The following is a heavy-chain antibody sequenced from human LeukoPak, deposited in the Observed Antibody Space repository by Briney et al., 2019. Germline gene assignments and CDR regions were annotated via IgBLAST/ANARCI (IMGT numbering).Heavy chain of an antibody. D-gene: IGHD3-10*01. CDR1: GGTFSSYA. CDR2: IIPIFGTA. J-gene: IGHJ5*02. V-gene: IGHV1-69*06. CDR3: ARAMVRGVIWWFDP. Sequence: GSSVKVSCKASGGTFSSYAISWVRQAPGQGLEWMGGIIPIFGTANYAQKFQGRVTITADKSTCTAYMELSSLRSEDTAVYYCARAMVRGVIWWFDPWGQGTLVTVSS.